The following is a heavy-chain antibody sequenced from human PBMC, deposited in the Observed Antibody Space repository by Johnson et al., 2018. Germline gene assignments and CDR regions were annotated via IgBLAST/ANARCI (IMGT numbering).Heavy chain of an antibody. CDR2: IYTGGST. CDR1: GFTVRSNF. J-gene: IGHJ1*01. CDR3: ARGDSYVTGYFQQ. V-gene: IGHV3-66*02. Sequence: VQLVESGGDLVQPGGSLRLPCAASGFTVRSNFMSWVRQAPGKGLACVSVIYTGGSTYYAAYVKGRFTISRDDSKNMLFLQMNSLRVEDTAGYYCARGDSYVTGYFQQWGQGTLVTVSS. D-gene: IGHD2-21*01.